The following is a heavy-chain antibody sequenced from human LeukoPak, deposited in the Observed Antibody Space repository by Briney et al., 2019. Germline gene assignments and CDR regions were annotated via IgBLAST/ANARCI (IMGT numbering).Heavy chain of an antibody. CDR1: GYSFTNYW. CDR2: IYPGSDA. D-gene: IGHD1-14*01. Sequence: GQSLKIACEASGYSFTNYWIALVRQMPGKGLEWMGIIYPGSDARYSPSFQGKVTISADTSSTTAYQQCSSLKASDTTMYYCARGGHETENHRHGNDYWGQGTLVTVSS. V-gene: IGHV5-51*01. CDR3: ARGGHETENHRHGNDY. J-gene: IGHJ4*02.